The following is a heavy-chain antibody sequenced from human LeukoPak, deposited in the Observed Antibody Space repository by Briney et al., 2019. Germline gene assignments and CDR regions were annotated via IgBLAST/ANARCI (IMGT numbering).Heavy chain of an antibody. J-gene: IGHJ6*02. Sequence: SETLSLTCTVSGGSISSYYWSWIRQPPGKGLEWIGYIYYSGSTNYNPSLKSRVTISVDTSKNQLSLKLTSVTAADTAVYYCARDRRIVNYYYGMDVWGQGTTVTVSS. V-gene: IGHV4-59*01. CDR2: IYYSGST. D-gene: IGHD1-26*01. CDR3: ARDRRIVNYYYGMDV. CDR1: GGSISSYY.